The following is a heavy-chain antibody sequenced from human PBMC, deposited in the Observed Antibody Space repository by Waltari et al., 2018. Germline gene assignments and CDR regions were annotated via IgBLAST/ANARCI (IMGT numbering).Heavy chain of an antibody. Sequence: EVQLVESGGGLVQPGRSLRLSCAASGFTFDDYAMHWVRQAPGKGLEWVSGISWNSGSIGDADSVKGRFTISRDNAKNSLYLQMNRLRAEDMALYYCAKDILGEWELLGGYFQHWGQGTLVTVSS. CDR3: AKDILGEWELLGGYFQH. J-gene: IGHJ1*01. CDR2: ISWNSGSI. D-gene: IGHD1-26*01. V-gene: IGHV3-9*03. CDR1: GFTFDDYA.